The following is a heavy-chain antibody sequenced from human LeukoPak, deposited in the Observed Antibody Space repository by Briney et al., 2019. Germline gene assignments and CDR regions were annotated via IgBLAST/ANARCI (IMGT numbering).Heavy chain of an antibody. CDR3: VRRYGDYNLDY. Sequence: SETLSLTCTVSGGSISSSPYYWGWIRQPPGKGLEWIGSIYYSGSAYYNPSLNSRVTISVDTSKNQFSLKLSSVTAADTAVYYCVRRYGDYNLDYWGQGTLVSVSS. J-gene: IGHJ4*02. V-gene: IGHV4-39*01. CDR2: IYYSGSA. CDR1: GGSISSSPYY. D-gene: IGHD4-17*01.